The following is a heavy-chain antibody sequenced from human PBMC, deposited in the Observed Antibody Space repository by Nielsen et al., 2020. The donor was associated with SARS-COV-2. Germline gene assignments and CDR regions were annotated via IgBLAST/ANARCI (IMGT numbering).Heavy chain of an antibody. D-gene: IGHD5-18*01. V-gene: IGHV3-9*01. CDR2: ISWNSGSI. Sequence: SLKISCAASGFTFDDYAMHSVRQAPGKGLERVSGISWNSGSIGYADSVKGRFTISRDNAKNSLYLQMNSLRAEDAALYYCAKFSCSYGYEFHYYYGMDVWGQGTTVTVSS. CDR1: GFTFDDYA. CDR3: AKFSCSYGYEFHYYYGMDV. J-gene: IGHJ6*02.